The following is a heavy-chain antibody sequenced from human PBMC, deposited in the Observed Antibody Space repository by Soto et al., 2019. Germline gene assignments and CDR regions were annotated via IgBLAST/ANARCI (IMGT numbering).Heavy chain of an antibody. V-gene: IGHV3-23*01. Sequence: EVQLLESGGGLVQPGGSLRLSCAASGFTFSSYAMSWVRQAPGKGLEWVSAISGSGGSTYYADSVKGRFTISRDNSKNKLYLQMNSLRAEDRAVYYCARDGRRAASVGLDYWGQGTLVTVSS. CDR3: ARDGRRAASVGLDY. D-gene: IGHD2-15*01. CDR2: ISGSGGST. CDR1: GFTFSSYA. J-gene: IGHJ4*02.